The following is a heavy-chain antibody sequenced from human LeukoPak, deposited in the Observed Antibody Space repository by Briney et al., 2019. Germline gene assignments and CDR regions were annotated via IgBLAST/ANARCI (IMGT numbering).Heavy chain of an antibody. CDR1: GFTFSSYV. J-gene: IGHJ4*02. D-gene: IGHD6-13*01. Sequence: GGSLRLSCAASGFTFSSYVMSWVRQAPGKGLEWVSAISGSGGSTYYAHSGKGRFTISRDNSKSTLYLQMNSLRAEDTAVYYCAKDRHSSSWFFDYWGQGTLVTVSS. V-gene: IGHV3-23*01. CDR2: ISGSGGST. CDR3: AKDRHSSSWFFDY.